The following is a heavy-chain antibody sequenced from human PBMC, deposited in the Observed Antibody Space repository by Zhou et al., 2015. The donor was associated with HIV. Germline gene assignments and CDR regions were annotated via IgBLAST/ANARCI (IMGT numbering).Heavy chain of an antibody. V-gene: IGHV1-69*06. D-gene: IGHD4-11*01. CDR3: ARVTPFSNYVRIFDY. J-gene: IGHJ4*02. CDR1: GGTFINYA. Sequence: QVQLVQSGAEVKKPGSSVKVSCKASGGTFINYAFSWVRQAPGQGLEWVGGIIPVFGKAKYAQKFQGRVTCTADKSTSTVYMELRSLTSEDTAVYYCARVTPFSNYVRIFDYWGQGTLVTVSS. CDR2: IIPVFGKA.